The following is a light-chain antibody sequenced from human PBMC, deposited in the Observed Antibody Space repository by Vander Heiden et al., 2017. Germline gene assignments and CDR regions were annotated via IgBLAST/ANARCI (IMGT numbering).Light chain of an antibody. V-gene: IGKV1-39*01. J-gene: IGKJ3*01. CDR1: QSISSY. CDR2: AAS. Sequence: DIQMTQSPSSLSASVGDRVTITCRASQSISSYLNWYQQKPGKAPKLLIYAASSLQSGVPSRFSGSGSGTDFTLTISSLQPVDFATYYCQQSDTTPEFTFGPGTKVDIK. CDR3: QQSDTTPEFT.